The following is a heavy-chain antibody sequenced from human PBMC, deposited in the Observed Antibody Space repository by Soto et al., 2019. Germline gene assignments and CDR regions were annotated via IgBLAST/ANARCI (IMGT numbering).Heavy chain of an antibody. CDR1: GGSISSGGYY. V-gene: IGHV4-31*03. CDR2: IYYSGST. Sequence: SETLSLTCTVSGGSISSGGYYWSWSRQHPGKGLEWIGYIYYSGSTYYNPSLKSRVTISVDTSKNQFSLKLSSVTAADTAVYYCARYSSSWGYNWFDPWGQGTLVTVSS. CDR3: ARYSSSWGYNWFDP. J-gene: IGHJ5*02. D-gene: IGHD6-13*01.